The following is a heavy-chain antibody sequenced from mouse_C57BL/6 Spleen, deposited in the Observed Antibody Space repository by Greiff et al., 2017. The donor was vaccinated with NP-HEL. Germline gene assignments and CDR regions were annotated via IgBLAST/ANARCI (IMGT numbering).Heavy chain of an antibody. CDR2: IYPGGGYT. D-gene: IGHD1-1*01. V-gene: IGHV1-63*01. Sequence: QVHVKQSGAELVRPGTSVKMSCKASGYTFTNYWIGWAKQRPGHGLEWIGDIYPGGGYTNYNEKFKGKATLTADKSSSTAYMQFSSLTSEDSAIYYCARRGSSEWYFDVWGTGTTVTVSS. CDR3: ARRGSSEWYFDV. CDR1: GYTFTNYW. J-gene: IGHJ1*03.